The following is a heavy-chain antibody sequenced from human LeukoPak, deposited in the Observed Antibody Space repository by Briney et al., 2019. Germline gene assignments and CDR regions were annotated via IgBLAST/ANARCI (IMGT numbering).Heavy chain of an antibody. Sequence: GASVKVSCKASGYTFTSYAMNWVRQAPGQGLEWMGWINTNTGNPTYAQGFTGRFVFSLDTSVSTAYLQISSLKAEDTAVYYCARVTMVRGVCRPLLLDVWGQGTTVTVSS. CDR2: INTNTGNP. J-gene: IGHJ6*02. CDR1: GYTFTSYA. CDR3: ARVTMVRGVCRPLLLDV. V-gene: IGHV7-4-1*02. D-gene: IGHD3-10*01.